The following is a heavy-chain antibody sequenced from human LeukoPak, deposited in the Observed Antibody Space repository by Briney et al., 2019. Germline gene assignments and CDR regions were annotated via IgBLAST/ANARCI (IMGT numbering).Heavy chain of an antibody. CDR2: IRYDGSNK. D-gene: IGHD3-22*01. V-gene: IGHV3-30*02. CDR3: AKVKLNYYDSSGYDY. Sequence: GGSLRLSCAAPGFTFSSYGMHWVRQAPGKGLEWVAFIRYDGSNKYYADSVKGRFTISRDNSKNTLYLQMNSLRAEDTAVYYCAKVKLNYYDSSGYDYWGQGTLVTVSS. J-gene: IGHJ4*02. CDR1: GFTFSSYG.